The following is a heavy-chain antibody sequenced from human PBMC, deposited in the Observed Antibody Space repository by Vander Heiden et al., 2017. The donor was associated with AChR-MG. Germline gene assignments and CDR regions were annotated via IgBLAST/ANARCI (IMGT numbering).Heavy chain of an antibody. V-gene: IGHV3-7*01. CDR2: IKGDGSDQ. CDR3: ARLIPDTVYRPGDC. Sequence: EVQLVESGGSVVQPGGSLRLSCVASGFTFSDYCMGWVRQAPGKGLEWVANIKGDGSDQKYGDSVEGRFTIYRDNAKNSLHLQMNSLRVEDTAIYYCARLIPDTVYRPGDCWGQGTPVTVSS. CDR1: GFTFSDYC. D-gene: IGHD2-21*01. J-gene: IGHJ4*02.